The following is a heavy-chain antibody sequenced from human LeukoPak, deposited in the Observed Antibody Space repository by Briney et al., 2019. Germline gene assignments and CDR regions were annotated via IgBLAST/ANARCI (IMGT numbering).Heavy chain of an antibody. D-gene: IGHD6-6*01. J-gene: IGHJ4*02. V-gene: IGHV3-23*01. CDR3: AKSPGSIKVLDY. Sequence: GGSLRLSCAASGFTFSNYAMNWVRQAPGKGLEWVSAISGSGGSTYYADSVKGRFTISRDNSKNTLYLQMNSLRAEDTAVYYCAKSPGSIKVLDYWGQGTLVTVSS. CDR1: GFTFSNYA. CDR2: ISGSGGST.